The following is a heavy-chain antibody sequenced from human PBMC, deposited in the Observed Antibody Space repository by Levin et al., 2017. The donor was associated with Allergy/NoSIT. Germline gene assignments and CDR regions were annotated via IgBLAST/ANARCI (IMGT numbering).Heavy chain of an antibody. Sequence: GESLKISCKASGYTFTSYEISWVRQATGQGLEWMGWMNPKSGNTGYAQKFQGRVTMTRNTSISTAYMELSSLRSEDTAVYYCAKSRTLYYDSPPGHNLFDPWGQGTLVTVSS. V-gene: IGHV1-8*01. CDR2: MNPKSGNT. J-gene: IGHJ5*02. D-gene: IGHD3-22*01. CDR1: GYTFTSYE. CDR3: AKSRTLYYDSPPGHNLFDP.